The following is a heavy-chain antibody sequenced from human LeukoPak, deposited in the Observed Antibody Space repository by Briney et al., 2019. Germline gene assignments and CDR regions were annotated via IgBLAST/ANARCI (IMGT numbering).Heavy chain of an antibody. V-gene: IGHV3-30-3*01. CDR2: ISYDGSYK. D-gene: IGHD3-22*01. CDR1: GSTFSSYA. Sequence: PGGSLRLSCAASGSTFSSYAMHWVRQAPGKGLEGVAVISYDGSYKYYAVSVKGRVTISRDNSKITLYLQFNSLRAEDTAVYYCAREVIVVVPEYYFDYWGQGTLVTVSS. J-gene: IGHJ4*02. CDR3: AREVIVVVPEYYFDY.